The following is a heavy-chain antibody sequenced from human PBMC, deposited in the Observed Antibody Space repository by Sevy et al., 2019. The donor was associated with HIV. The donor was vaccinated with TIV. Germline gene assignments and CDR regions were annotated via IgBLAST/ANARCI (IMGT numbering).Heavy chain of an antibody. CDR2: ISSSSSYI. CDR3: ARGTAAAATSWFDP. CDR1: GFTVSSYS. J-gene: IGHJ5*02. D-gene: IGHD6-13*01. V-gene: IGHV3-21*01. Sequence: GGFLRLSCAASGFTVSSYSMNWVRQAPGKGLEWVSSISSSSSYIYYADSVKGRFTISRDNAKNSLYLQMNSLRAEDTAVYYCARGTAAAATSWFDPWGQGTLVTVSS.